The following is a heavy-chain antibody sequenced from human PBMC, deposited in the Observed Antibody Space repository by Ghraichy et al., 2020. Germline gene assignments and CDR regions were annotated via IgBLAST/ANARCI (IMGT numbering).Heavy chain of an antibody. CDR3: ARPLWIKGEMGTVDI. Sequence: SETLSLTCTVSGGSISSSSYYWGWIRQTPGKGLEWIGSIYYGGTTYYNSSLKSRVTISVDTSKNQFSLRMSSVTAADTAVYYCARPLWIKGEMGTVDIGGQGTVVVVSA. D-gene: IGHD5-24*01. V-gene: IGHV4-39*01. J-gene: IGHJ3*02. CDR1: GGSISSSSYY. CDR2: IYYGGTT.